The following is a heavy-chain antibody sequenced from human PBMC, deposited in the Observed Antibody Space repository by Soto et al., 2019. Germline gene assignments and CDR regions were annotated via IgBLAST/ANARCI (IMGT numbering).Heavy chain of an antibody. CDR1: GGSISSYY. V-gene: IGHV4-59*01. CDR2: IYYSGST. Sequence: SETLSLTCTVSGGSISSYYWRWIRQPPGKGLEWSGYIYYSGSTNYNPSLKSRVTISVDTSKNQFSLKLSSVTAADTAVYHCARAYGDYVRSWFDPWGQGTLVTV. J-gene: IGHJ5*02. D-gene: IGHD4-17*01. CDR3: ARAYGDYVRSWFDP.